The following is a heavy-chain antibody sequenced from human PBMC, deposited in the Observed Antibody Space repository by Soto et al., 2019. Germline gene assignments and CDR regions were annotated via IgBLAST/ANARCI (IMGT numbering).Heavy chain of an antibody. CDR2: IYYSGST. V-gene: IGHV4-61*01. D-gene: IGHD5-18*01. J-gene: IGHJ4*02. CDR3: ARCGYSYGYFDY. Sequence: SETLSLTCTVSGGSVSSGSYCWSWIRQPPGKGLEWIGNIYYSGSTNYNPSLKSRVTMSVETSKNQFSLKLSSVTAADTAVYYCARCGYSYGYFDYWGQGSLVTVSS. CDR1: GGSVSSGSYC.